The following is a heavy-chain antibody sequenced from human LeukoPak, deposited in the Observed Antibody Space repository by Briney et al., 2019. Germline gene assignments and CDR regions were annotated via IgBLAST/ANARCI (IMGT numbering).Heavy chain of an antibody. J-gene: IGHJ5*02. V-gene: IGHV3-23*01. CDR3: ARDLIAAAFFSWFDP. D-gene: IGHD6-13*01. CDR1: GLTFSNYD. Sequence: GGSLRLSCVVSGLTFSNYDMSWVRQAPGKGLEWVSTISISGDNTYYPDSVKGRFTISRDNSKNTLYLQMNSLRAEDTAVYYCARDLIAAAFFSWFDPWGQGTLVTVSS. CDR2: ISISGDNT.